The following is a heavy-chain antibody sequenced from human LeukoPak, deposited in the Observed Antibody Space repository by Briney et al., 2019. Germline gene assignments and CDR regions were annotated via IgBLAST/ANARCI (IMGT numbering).Heavy chain of an antibody. Sequence: NPGGSLRLSCAASGFTFSSYSMNWVRQAPGKGLEWVSSISSSSSYIYYADSVKGRFTISRDNSKNTLYLQMNSLRAEDTAVYYCAKDRGAGYMDVWGKGTTVTVSS. V-gene: IGHV3-21*04. J-gene: IGHJ6*03. D-gene: IGHD1-26*01. CDR3: AKDRGAGYMDV. CDR2: ISSSSSYI. CDR1: GFTFSSYS.